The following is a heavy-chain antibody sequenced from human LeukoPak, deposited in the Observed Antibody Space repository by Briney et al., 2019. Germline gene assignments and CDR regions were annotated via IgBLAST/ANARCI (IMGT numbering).Heavy chain of an antibody. CDR1: GFSFGTNA. V-gene: IGHV3-23*01. Sequence: GGSLRLSCAASGFSFGTNAMSWVRQAPGKGLEWVSSNSGGSSYYADSVKGRFTISRDNSKNTLYLQMNSLRAEDTAVYYCAKDLGSSGWYIDYWGQGTLVTVSS. J-gene: IGHJ4*02. D-gene: IGHD6-19*01. CDR2: NSGGSS. CDR3: AKDLGSSGWYIDY.